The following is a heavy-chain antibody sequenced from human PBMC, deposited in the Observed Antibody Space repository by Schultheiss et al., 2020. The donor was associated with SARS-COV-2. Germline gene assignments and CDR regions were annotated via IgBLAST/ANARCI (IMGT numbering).Heavy chain of an antibody. CDR1: GGSFSGYY. CDR2: MYYSGST. V-gene: IGHV4-34*11. D-gene: IGHD1-26*01. Sequence: SETLSLTCAVYGGSFSGYYWSWIRQHPGKGLEWIGYMYYSGSTDYSPSLRSRVTISVDTSKNQFSLILSSVTAADTAVYFCARGGSGSYHTPFDYWGQGTLVTVSS. CDR3: ARGGSGSYHTPFDY. J-gene: IGHJ4*02.